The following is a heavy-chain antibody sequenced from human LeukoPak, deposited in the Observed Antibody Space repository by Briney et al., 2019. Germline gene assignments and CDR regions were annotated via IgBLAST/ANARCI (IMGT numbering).Heavy chain of an antibody. V-gene: IGHV1-18*01. D-gene: IGHD2-2*01. CDR2: ISAYNGNT. CDR3: ARDHKGGKVPAAILGY. CDR1: GYTFTSYG. Sequence: PTASVKVSCKASGYTFTSYGISWVRQAPGQGLEWMGWISAYNGNTNYAQKPQGRVTMTTDTSTSTAYMELRSLRSDDTAVYYCARDHKGGKVPAAILGYWGQGTLVTVSS. J-gene: IGHJ4*02.